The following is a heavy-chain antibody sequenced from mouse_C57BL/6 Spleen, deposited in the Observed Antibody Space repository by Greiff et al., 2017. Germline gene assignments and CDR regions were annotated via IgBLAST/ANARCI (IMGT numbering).Heavy chain of an antibody. V-gene: IGHV1-52*01. CDR2: IDPSDSET. CDR1: GYTFTSYW. D-gene: IGHD3-2*02. CDR3: ARGRSDSSGYHPFPFAD. J-gene: IGHJ3*01. Sequence: QVQLQQPGAELVRPGSSVKLSCKASGYTFTSYWMHWVKQRPIQGLEWIGNIDPSDSETHYNQKFKDKATLTVDKSSSTAYMQLSSLTSEDSAVYYCARGRSDSSGYHPFPFADWGQGTLVTVSA.